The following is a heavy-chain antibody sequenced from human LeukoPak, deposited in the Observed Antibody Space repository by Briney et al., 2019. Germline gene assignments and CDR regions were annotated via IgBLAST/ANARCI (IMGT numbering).Heavy chain of an antibody. CDR1: GGSISTYY. V-gene: IGHV4-59*12. CDR3: ARRRYNYGFDS. CDR2: IDYSAST. J-gene: IGHJ4*02. D-gene: IGHD5-18*01. Sequence: SETLSLTCTVSGGSISTYYWSWIRQPPGKGLEWIAYIDYSASTNYNPSLKSRVTMSVDKSKNQFSLKLSSVTAADTAVFYCARRRYNYGFDSWGQGTLVTVSS.